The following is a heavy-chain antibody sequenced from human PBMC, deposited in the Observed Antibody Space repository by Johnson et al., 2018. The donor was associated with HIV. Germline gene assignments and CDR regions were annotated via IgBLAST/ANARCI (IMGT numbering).Heavy chain of an antibody. Sequence: VQLVESGGGLVKPGGSLRLSCAASGFTFSDYYMNWVRQAPGKGLEWVSVIYSGGRTYHADSVRGRFTISRDNSKNTLYLQMNSLRAEDTAVYYCASLSSSGAFDIWGQGTMVTVSS. V-gene: IGHV3-66*01. J-gene: IGHJ3*02. D-gene: IGHD6-6*01. CDR3: ASLSSSGAFDI. CDR1: GFTFSDYY. CDR2: IYSGGRT.